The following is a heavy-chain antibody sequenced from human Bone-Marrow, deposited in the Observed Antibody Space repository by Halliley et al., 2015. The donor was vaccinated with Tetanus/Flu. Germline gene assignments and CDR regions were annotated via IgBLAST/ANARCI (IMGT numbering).Heavy chain of an antibody. CDR3: ARGYAGGFCSGGTCGTH. CDR2: IYYTVT. Sequence: TLSLTCTVSGGAISSYHWNWIRQVPEKGLEWIGNIYYTVTNYNPSLKSRVTISVDTSKNQFSVTLSSVTAADTAIYYCARGYAGGFCSGGTCGTHWGQGILVTVSS. J-gene: IGHJ4*02. D-gene: IGHD2-15*01. V-gene: IGHV4-59*01. CDR1: GGAISSYH.